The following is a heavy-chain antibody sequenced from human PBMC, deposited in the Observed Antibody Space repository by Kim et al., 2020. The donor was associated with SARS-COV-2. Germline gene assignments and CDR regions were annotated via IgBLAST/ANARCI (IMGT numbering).Heavy chain of an antibody. D-gene: IGHD3-16*02. Sequence: ASVKVSCKASGYTFTSYGISWVRQAPGQGLEWMGWISAYNGNTNYAQKLQGRVTMTTDTSTSTAYMELRSLRSDDTAVYYCARDNRDWDDYVWGSYRYHAFDIWGKGTMVTVSS. CDR1: GYTFTSYG. V-gene: IGHV1-18*01. CDR3: ARDNRDWDDYVWGSYRYHAFDI. J-gene: IGHJ3*02. CDR2: ISAYNGNT.